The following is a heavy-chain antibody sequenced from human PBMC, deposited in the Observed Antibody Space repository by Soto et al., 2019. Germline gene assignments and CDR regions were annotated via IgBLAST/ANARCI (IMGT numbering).Heavy chain of an antibody. CDR2: IRDRAYNYAT. J-gene: IGHJ4*02. CDR3: TRLISAAQDD. Sequence: PGGSLRLSCVASGSVFKDSSIHWVRQASGKGLEWVGRIRDRAYNYATAYTASVKGRFTISRDDSTNTAYLQMNSLRTEDTAIYYCTRLISAAQDDWSQGTLVTVSS. D-gene: IGHD3-10*01. V-gene: IGHV3-73*01. CDR1: GSVFKDSS.